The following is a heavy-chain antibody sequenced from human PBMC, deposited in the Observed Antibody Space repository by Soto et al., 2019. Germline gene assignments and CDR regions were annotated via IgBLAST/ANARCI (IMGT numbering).Heavy chain of an antibody. CDR2: IYYSGST. CDR1: GGSISSYY. CDR3: ARVEQWLHWFDP. V-gene: IGHV4-59*01. Sequence: ETLSLTCTVSGGSISSYYWSWIRQPPGKGLEWIGYIYYSGSTNYNPSLKSRVTISVDTSKSQFSLKLSSVTAADTAVYYCARVEQWLHWFDPWGQGTLVTVSS. J-gene: IGHJ5*02. D-gene: IGHD6-19*01.